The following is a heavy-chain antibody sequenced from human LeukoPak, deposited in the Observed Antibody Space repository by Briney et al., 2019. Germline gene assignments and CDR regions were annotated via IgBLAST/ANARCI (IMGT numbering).Heavy chain of an antibody. J-gene: IGHJ4*02. CDR1: GGSISSGGYY. V-gene: IGHV4-31*03. D-gene: IGHD6-13*01. CDR3: GRVLAAAGMTDY. CDR2: IYYSGST. Sequence: SQTLSLTCTVSGGSISSGGYYWSWIRQHPGKGLEWIGYIYYSGSTYYNPSLKSRVTISVDTSKNQFSLKLSSVTAADTAVYYCGRVLAAAGMTDYWGQGTLVTVSS.